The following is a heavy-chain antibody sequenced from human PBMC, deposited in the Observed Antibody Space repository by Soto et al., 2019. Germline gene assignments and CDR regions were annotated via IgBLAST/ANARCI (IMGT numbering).Heavy chain of an antibody. CDR1: GFTFSSYG. CDR3: ASNEGGLWFGELFLDYYGMDV. D-gene: IGHD3-10*01. J-gene: IGHJ6*02. Sequence: PGGSLRLSCAASGFTFSSYGMHWVRQAPGKGLEWVAVISYDGSNKYYADSVKGRFTISRDNSKNTLYLQMNSLRAEDTAVYYCASNEGGLWFGELFLDYYGMDVWGQGTTVTVSS. V-gene: IGHV3-30*03. CDR2: ISYDGSNK.